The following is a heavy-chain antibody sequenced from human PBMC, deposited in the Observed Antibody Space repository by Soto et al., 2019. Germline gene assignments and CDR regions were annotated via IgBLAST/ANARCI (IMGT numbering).Heavy chain of an antibody. CDR1: SFTFSSYG. D-gene: IGHD1-26*01. J-gene: IGHJ4*02. CDR3: AKDRGGANPNNYFDS. Sequence: QVQLVESGGGVVQPGMSLRLSCAASSFTFSSYGMHWVHQAPGKGLEWVAVISYDGSNQYYTDSVKGRFTISRDNSKNTLYLQMNSLRTEDTAVYHCAKDRGGANPNNYFDSWGQGTLLTVSS. CDR2: ISYDGSNQ. V-gene: IGHV3-30*18.